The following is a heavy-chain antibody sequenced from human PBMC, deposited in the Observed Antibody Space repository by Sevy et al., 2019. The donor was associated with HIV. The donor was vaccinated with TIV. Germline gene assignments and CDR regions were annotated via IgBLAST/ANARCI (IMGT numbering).Heavy chain of an antibody. V-gene: IGHV3-30-3*01. J-gene: IGHJ6*02. Sequence: GGSLRLSCAASGFTFSSYAMHWVRQAPGKGLEWVAVISYDGSNKYYADSVKGRFTISRDNSKNTLYLQMNSLRAEDTAVHYCARDEDIVVVPAAKGSRYGMDVWGQGTTVTVSS. D-gene: IGHD2-2*01. CDR3: ARDEDIVVVPAAKGSRYGMDV. CDR1: GFTFSSYA. CDR2: ISYDGSNK.